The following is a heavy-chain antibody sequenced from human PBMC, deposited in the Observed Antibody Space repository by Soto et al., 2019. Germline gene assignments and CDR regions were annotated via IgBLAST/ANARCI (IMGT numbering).Heavy chain of an antibody. D-gene: IGHD2-15*01. Sequence: GGSLRLSCAVSGFTFSSHVMSWVRQAPGKGLEWVSAISGTGGTYYADSVKGRFTISRDNSKNALYLQMKNLSDEDTAVYFCAKDRRGAYCSGGICYSPDYWGQGTRVTVSS. CDR1: GFTFSSHV. V-gene: IGHV3-23*01. J-gene: IGHJ4*02. CDR2: ISGTGGT. CDR3: AKDRRGAYCSGGICYSPDY.